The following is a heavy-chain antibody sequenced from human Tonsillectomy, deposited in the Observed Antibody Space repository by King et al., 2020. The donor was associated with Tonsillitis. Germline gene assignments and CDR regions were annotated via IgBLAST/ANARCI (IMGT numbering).Heavy chain of an antibody. J-gene: IGHJ4*02. CDR2: ISGGGSNT. CDR3: GKDRYDRLTGYYPYNY. Sequence: VQLVESGGGVVEPGGSLRLSCAGSGFTFGDYAIHWVRQPPGRGLEWVSLISGGGSNTHYVDSVKGRFTISRDNCKNSLCLHMNSLRTEDTALYYCGKDRYDRLTGYYPYNYGGQGTLVTVSS. CDR1: GFTFGDYA. V-gene: IGHV3-43*02. D-gene: IGHD3-9*01.